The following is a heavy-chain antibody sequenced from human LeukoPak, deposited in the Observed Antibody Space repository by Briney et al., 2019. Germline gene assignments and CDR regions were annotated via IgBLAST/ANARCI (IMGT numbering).Heavy chain of an antibody. D-gene: IGHD2-2*01. CDR3: ARDYCSSASCLFDY. V-gene: IGHV1-2*06. Sequence: ASVKVSCKASGYTFTGYHMHWVRQAPGQGLEWMGRINPNSGDTNYAQKFQGRVTMTRDTSISTAYMELSRLRSDDTAVYYCARDYCSSASCLFDYWGQGTLVTVSS. CDR1: GYTFTGYH. CDR2: INPNSGDT. J-gene: IGHJ4*02.